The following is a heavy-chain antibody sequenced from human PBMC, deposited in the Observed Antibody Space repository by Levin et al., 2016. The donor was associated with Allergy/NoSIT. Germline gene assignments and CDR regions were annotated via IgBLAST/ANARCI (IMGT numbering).Heavy chain of an antibody. J-gene: IGHJ3*02. Sequence: GESLKISCAASGFTFSTYGMHWVRQAPGKGLEWVGVISYDGNNKYYADSVKGRFTISRDNSKNTLYLQVNSLRAEDTAVYYCAKDLYYHDGRDNDDGFDIWGQGTMVTVSS. CDR3: AKDLYYHDGRDNDDGFDI. CDR2: ISYDGNNK. D-gene: IGHD3-22*01. V-gene: IGHV3-30*18. CDR1: GFTFSTYG.